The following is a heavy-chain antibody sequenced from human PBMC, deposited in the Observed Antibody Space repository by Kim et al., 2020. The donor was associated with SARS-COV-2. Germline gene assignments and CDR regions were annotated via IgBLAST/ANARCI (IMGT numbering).Heavy chain of an antibody. CDR3: ARDPEGIAVAGTGY. CDR2: IYSGGST. Sequence: GGSLRLSCAASGFTVSSNYMSWVRQAPGKGLEWVSVIYSGGSTYYADSVKGRFTISRDNSKNTLYLQMNSLRAEDTAVYYCARDPEGIAVAGTGYWGQGTLVTVSS. V-gene: IGHV3-53*01. J-gene: IGHJ4*02. CDR1: GFTVSSNY. D-gene: IGHD6-19*01.